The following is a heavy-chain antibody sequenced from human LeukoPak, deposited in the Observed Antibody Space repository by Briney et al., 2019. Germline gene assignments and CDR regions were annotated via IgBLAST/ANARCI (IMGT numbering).Heavy chain of an antibody. Sequence: SETLSLTCAVYGGSFSGYYWSWIRQPPGEGLEWIGEINHSGSTNYNPSLKSRVTISVDTSKNQFSLKLSSVTAADTAVYYCARDKLGFDYWGQGTLVTVSS. CDR2: INHSGST. CDR1: GGSFSGYY. CDR3: ARDKLGFDY. D-gene: IGHD4-23*01. V-gene: IGHV4-34*01. J-gene: IGHJ4*02.